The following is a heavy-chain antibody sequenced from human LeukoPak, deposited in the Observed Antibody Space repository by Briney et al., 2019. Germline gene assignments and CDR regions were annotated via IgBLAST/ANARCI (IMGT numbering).Heavy chain of an antibody. CDR2: INSDGSST. CDR1: GFNVSNNY. Sequence: GGSLRLSCAASGFNVSNNYMSWVRQAPGKGLVWVSRINSDGSSTSYADSVKGRFTISRDNSKNTLYLQMNSLRAEDTAVYYCAKDGPWNSGSPSFDYWGQGTLVTVSS. D-gene: IGHD1-26*01. CDR3: AKDGPWNSGSPSFDY. J-gene: IGHJ4*02. V-gene: IGHV3-74*01.